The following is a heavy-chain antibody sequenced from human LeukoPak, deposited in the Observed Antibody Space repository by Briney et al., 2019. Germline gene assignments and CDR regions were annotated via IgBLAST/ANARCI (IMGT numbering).Heavy chain of an antibody. CDR2: IYHSGST. J-gene: IGHJ6*02. CDR1: GYSISSGYY. CDR3: AREEARGLAWGGYYYYGMDV. D-gene: IGHD3-16*01. Sequence: MTSETLSLTCTVSGYSISSGYYWGWIRQPPGKGLEWIGSIYHSGSTYYNPSLKSRVTISVDTSKDQFSLKLSSVTAADTAVYYCAREEARGLAWGGYYYYGMDVWGQGTTVTVSS. V-gene: IGHV4-38-2*02.